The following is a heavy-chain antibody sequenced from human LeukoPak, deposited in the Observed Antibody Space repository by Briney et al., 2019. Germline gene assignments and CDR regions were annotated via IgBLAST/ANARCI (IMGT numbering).Heavy chain of an antibody. V-gene: IGHV5-10-1*01. Sequence: PGESLRISCKGSGYSFTSYWISWVRQMPGKGLEWMGRIDPSDSYTNYSPSFQGHVTISADKSISTAYLQWSSLKASDTAMYYCARIPYGSGKGGYSYHGQVVYGMDVWGKGTTVTVSS. D-gene: IGHD3-10*01. CDR2: IDPSDSYT. CDR1: GYSFTSYW. J-gene: IGHJ6*04. CDR3: ARIPYGSGKGGYSYHGQVVYGMDV.